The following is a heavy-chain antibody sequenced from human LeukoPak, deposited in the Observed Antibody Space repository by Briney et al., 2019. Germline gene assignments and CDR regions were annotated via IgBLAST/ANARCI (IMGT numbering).Heavy chain of an antibody. Sequence: PGGSLRLSCAASGFAFSSYVMTWVRQAPGKGLEWVSSISNTGGSTYYADSVKGRFTISRDNSKNTLYLQLNSLRAEDTAVYYCAKARYSGSSGLDYWGQGTLVTVSS. CDR1: GFAFSSYV. CDR2: ISNTGGST. J-gene: IGHJ4*02. V-gene: IGHV3-23*01. CDR3: AKARYSGSSGLDY. D-gene: IGHD1-26*01.